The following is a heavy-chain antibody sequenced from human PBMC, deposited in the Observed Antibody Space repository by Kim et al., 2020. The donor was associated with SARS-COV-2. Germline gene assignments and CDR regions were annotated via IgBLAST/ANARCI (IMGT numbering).Heavy chain of an antibody. Sequence: PSLKSRVTISVDKSKNQFSLKLSSVTAADTAVYYCARGFVEMATTDAFDIWGQGTMVTVSS. V-gene: IGHV4-4*02. D-gene: IGHD5-12*01. CDR3: ARGFVEMATTDAFDI. J-gene: IGHJ3*02.